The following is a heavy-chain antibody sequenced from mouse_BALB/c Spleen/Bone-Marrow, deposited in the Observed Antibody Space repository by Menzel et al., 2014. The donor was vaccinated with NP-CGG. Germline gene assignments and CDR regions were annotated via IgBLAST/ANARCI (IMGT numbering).Heavy chain of an antibody. CDR1: GDSFTGYY. V-gene: IGHV1-31*01. CDR3: ESRGEYFDV. CDR2: IYPYNGVS. J-gene: IGHJ1*01. Sequence: EVMLVESGPELVKPGALVKISCKASGDSFTGYYMHWVKQSHGNSLDWIGYIYPYNGVSSYNQKFKGKATLTVDKSSSTAYMELRSLTSDDSAVYYCESRGEYFDVWGAGTTVTVSS.